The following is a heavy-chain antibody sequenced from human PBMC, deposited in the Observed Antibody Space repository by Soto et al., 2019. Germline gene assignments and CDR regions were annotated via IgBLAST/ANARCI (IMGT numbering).Heavy chain of an antibody. D-gene: IGHD1-1*01. J-gene: IGHJ6*02. CDR1: GYTFTGYY. Sequence: ASVKVSCKASGYTFTGYYMHWVRQAPGQGLEWMGWINPNSGGTNYAQKFQGWVTMTRDTSISTAYMELSRLRSDDTAVYYCARELDNWNDPRYYYYYYGMDVWGQGTTVTVSS. CDR2: INPNSGGT. V-gene: IGHV1-2*04. CDR3: ARELDNWNDPRYYYYYYGMDV.